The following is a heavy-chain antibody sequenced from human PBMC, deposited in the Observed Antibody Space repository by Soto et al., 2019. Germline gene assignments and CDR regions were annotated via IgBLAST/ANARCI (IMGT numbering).Heavy chain of an antibody. CDR2: INHSGST. J-gene: IGHJ5*02. D-gene: IGHD6-19*01. CDR1: GGSFSGYY. Sequence: SETLSLTCAVCGGSFSGYYWSWIRQPPGKGLEWIGEINHSGSTNYNPSLKSRVTISVDTSKNQFSLKLSSVTAADTAVYYCASSVAADTKTYNWFDPWGQGTLVTVSS. CDR3: ASSVAADTKTYNWFDP. V-gene: IGHV4-34*01.